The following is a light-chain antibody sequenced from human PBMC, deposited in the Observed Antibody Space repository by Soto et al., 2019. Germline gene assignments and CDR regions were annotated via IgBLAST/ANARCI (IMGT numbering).Light chain of an antibody. J-gene: IGKJ5*01. V-gene: IGKV1-9*01. CDR3: QQLNSYPIT. CDR2: AAS. Sequence: DIQLTQSPSFLSASVGDRVTITCRASQGISSYLAWYQQKPGKAPKLLIYAASTLQSGVPSRFSGSGSGTEFTLTISSLQPEDFATYYCQQLNSYPITFGQGTPLEMK. CDR1: QGISSY.